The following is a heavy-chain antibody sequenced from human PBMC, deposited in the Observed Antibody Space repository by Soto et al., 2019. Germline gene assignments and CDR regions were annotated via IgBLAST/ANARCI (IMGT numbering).Heavy chain of an antibody. V-gene: IGHV3-48*02. J-gene: IGHJ6*02. CDR2: ISSSSSTI. CDR3: ARDEKFRPRGLYYYGMDV. Sequence: PGGSLRLSCAASGFTFSSYSMNWVRQAPGKGLEWVSYISSSSSTIYYADSVKGRFTISRDNAKNSLYLQMNSLRDEDTAVYYCARDEKFRPRGLYYYGMDVWGQGTTVTV. CDR1: GFTFSSYS.